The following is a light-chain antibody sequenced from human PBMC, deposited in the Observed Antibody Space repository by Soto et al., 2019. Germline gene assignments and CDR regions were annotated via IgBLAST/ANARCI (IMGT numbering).Light chain of an antibody. V-gene: IGKV3-15*01. J-gene: IGKJ2*01. CDR1: QSVSSN. Sequence: EIVMTQSPATLSVSPGDRATLSCRASQSVSSNLAWYQQKPGQAPRLLIYGASTRATGIPARFSGSGSGTEFTLTISSLQSEDFAVYYCQQYNNWHLYTFGQGTKLEIK. CDR3: QQYNNWHLYT. CDR2: GAS.